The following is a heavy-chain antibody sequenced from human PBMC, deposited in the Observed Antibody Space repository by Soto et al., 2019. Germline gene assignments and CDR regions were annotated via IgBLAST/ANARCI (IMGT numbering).Heavy chain of an antibody. Sequence: SETLSLTCTVSGCSISIYYWSWIRQPPGKGLEWIGYIYYSGSTNYNPSLKSRVTISVDTSKNQFSLKLSSVTAADTAVYYCARGLIGGVGAHRDYWGQGTLVTVSS. CDR3: ARGLIGGVGAHRDY. D-gene: IGHD3-16*01. V-gene: IGHV4-59*01. CDR1: GCSISIYY. J-gene: IGHJ4*02. CDR2: IYYSGST.